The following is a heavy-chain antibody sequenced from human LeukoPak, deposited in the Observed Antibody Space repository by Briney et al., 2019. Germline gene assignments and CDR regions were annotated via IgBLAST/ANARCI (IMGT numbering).Heavy chain of an antibody. V-gene: IGHV4-59*12. CDR1: GGSISSYY. CDR2: IYYRGST. CDR3: ARGLGYYGSGSYYNYYGMDV. D-gene: IGHD3-10*01. Sequence: SETLSLTCTVSGGSISSYYWSWIRQPPGKGLEWIGYIYYRGSTNYNPSLKSRVSMSVDTSKNQFSLKLSSVTAADTAVYYCARGLGYYGSGSYYNYYGMDVWGQGTTVTVSS. J-gene: IGHJ6*02.